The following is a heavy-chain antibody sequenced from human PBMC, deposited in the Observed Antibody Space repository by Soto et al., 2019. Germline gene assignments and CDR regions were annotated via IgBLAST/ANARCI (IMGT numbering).Heavy chain of an antibody. D-gene: IGHD3-22*01. CDR1: GYTFTGYY. J-gene: IGHJ3*02. Sequence: ASVKVSCKASGYTFTGYYMHWVRQAPGQGLEWMGWINPNSGGTNYAQKFQGWVTMTRDTSISTAYMELSRLRSDDTAVYYCARANQYYYDSSGYLDAFDIWGQGTMVTVSS. CDR2: INPNSGGT. V-gene: IGHV1-2*04. CDR3: ARANQYYYDSSGYLDAFDI.